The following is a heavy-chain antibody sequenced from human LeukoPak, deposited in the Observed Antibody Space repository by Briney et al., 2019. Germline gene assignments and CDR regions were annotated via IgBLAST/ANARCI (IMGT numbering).Heavy chain of an antibody. Sequence: SETLSLTCAVYGGSFSGYYWSWIRQPPGKGLEWIGEINHSGSTNYNPSLKSRVTISVDTSKNQFSLKLSSVTAADTAVYYCARHVRGVATTSYYYYYYMDVWGKGTTVAISS. CDR2: INHSGST. CDR3: ARHVRGVATTSYYYYYYMDV. D-gene: IGHD5-12*01. CDR1: GGSFSGYY. J-gene: IGHJ6*03. V-gene: IGHV4-34*01.